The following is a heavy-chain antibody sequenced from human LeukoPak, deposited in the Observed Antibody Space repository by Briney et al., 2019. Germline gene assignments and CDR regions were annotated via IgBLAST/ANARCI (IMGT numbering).Heavy chain of an antibody. J-gene: IGHJ4*02. CDR3: ARGLLSYDYFDY. D-gene: IGHD2-21*02. V-gene: IGHV4-30-2*06. CDR2: IYHSGST. CDR1: GGSISSGGYS. Sequence: PSETLSLTCAVSGGSISSGGYSWSWIRQSPGTGLEWIGYIYHSGSTYYNPSLKSRVTISVDRSKNQFSLKLSSVTAADTAVYYCARGLLSYDYFDYWGQGTLVTVSS.